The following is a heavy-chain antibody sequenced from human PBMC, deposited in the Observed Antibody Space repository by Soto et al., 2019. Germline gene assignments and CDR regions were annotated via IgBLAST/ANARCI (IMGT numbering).Heavy chain of an antibody. Sequence: GGSLRLSCAASGFTFSSYGMHWVRQAPGKGLEWVAVISYDGSNKYYADSVKGRFTISRDNSKNTLYLQMNSLRAEDTAVYYCAKIESGSGYSRPLDYWGQGTLVTVS. CDR2: ISYDGSNK. J-gene: IGHJ4*02. D-gene: IGHD3-22*01. CDR3: AKIESGSGYSRPLDY. CDR1: GFTFSSYG. V-gene: IGHV3-30*18.